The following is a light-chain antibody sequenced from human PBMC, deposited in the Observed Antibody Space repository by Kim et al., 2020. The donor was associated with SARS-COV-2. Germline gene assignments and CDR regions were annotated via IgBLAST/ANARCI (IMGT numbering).Light chain of an antibody. V-gene: IGKV3-11*01. J-gene: IGKJ4*01. CDR2: DAS. CDR1: QSVSTY. Sequence: PGERATLTCRASQSVSTYLAWYQQKPGQAPRLLIYDASNRATGVPARCSGSGSGTDFTLTISSLQSEDFAVYYCQQRSNWPPALTFGGGTKVDIK. CDR3: QQRSNWPPALT.